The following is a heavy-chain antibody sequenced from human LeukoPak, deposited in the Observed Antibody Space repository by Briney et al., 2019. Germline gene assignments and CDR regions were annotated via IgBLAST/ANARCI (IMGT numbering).Heavy chain of an antibody. CDR2: IYYSGST. J-gene: IGHJ5*02. CDR1: GGSISSGGYY. CDR3: ARDIVVVPAAIVGWFDP. Sequence: PSETLSLTCTVSGGSISSGGYYWSWIRQHPGKGLEWIGYIYYSGSTYYNPSLKSRVTISVDTSKNQFSLKLSSVTAADTAVYYCARDIVVVPAAIVGWFDPWGQGTLVTVSS. V-gene: IGHV4-31*03. D-gene: IGHD2-2*02.